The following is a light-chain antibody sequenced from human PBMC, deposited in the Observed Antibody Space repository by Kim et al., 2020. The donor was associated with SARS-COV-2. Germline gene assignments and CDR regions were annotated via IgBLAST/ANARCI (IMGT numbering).Light chain of an antibody. J-gene: IGKJ2*03. CDR2: KTS. V-gene: IGKV1-5*03. CDR3: QQYDKDPYS. Sequence: ASIGDRVTISWRANKSISSWLDWYQQKPGKAPKLLIYKTSYLESGVPSGCSGSGSGTEFTLTIASLQPDDFATYYCQQYDKDPYSFGQGTKVDIK. CDR1: KSISSW.